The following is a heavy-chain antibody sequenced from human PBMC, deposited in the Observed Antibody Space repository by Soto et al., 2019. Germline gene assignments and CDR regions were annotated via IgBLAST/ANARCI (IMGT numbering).Heavy chain of an antibody. D-gene: IGHD6-13*01. J-gene: IGHJ5*02. CDR2: INSGRSST. Sequence: GSLRLSCAASGFTFSSYWMHWVRQAPGKGLVWVSRINSGRSSTYYADSVKGRFTISRDNAKNSLYLQMNSLRAEDTAVYYCARVFSDSSSFFDPWGQGTLVTVSS. CDR3: ARVFSDSSSFFDP. CDR1: GFTFSSYW. V-gene: IGHV3-74*01.